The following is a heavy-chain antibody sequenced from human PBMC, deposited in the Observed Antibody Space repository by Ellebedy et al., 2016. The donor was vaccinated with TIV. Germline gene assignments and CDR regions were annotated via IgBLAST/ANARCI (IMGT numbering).Heavy chain of an antibody. J-gene: IGHJ4*02. V-gene: IGHV1-2*02. CDR3: ARDIRVFDS. Sequence: ASVKVSCXTSGYSFSDCCMHWVRQAPGQGLEWMASINPKNGDTKYEEKFQGRLTVTRDTSIRTAYLELSRLTSDDTAVYYCARDIRVFDSWGQGTLLTVSS. CDR2: INPKNGDT. CDR1: GYSFSDCC. D-gene: IGHD3-3*02.